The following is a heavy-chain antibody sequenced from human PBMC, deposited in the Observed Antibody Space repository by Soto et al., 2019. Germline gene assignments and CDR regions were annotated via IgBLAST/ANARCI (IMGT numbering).Heavy chain of an antibody. V-gene: IGHV3-33*01. CDR1: GFTFSGYG. D-gene: IGHD1-20*01. CDR2: IWYDGSNK. Sequence: QVQLVESGGGVVQPGRSLRLSCAASGFTFSGYGMHWVRQAPGKGLEWVAVIWYDGSNKYYADSVKGRFTISRDNSKNTFYLQMSSLSAEDTAVYYCARDGEDRITGTPTDLYYYYGMDVWGQGTTVTVSS. CDR3: ARDGEDRITGTPTDLYYYYGMDV. J-gene: IGHJ6*02.